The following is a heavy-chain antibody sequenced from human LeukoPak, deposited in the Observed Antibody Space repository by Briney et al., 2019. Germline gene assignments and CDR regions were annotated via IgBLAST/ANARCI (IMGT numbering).Heavy chain of an antibody. CDR2: ISNSGGT. J-gene: IGHJ5*02. CDR1: RYSISSGHY. D-gene: IGHD4-11*01. V-gene: IGHV4-38-2*02. CDR3: ARSNTVPNWFGP. Sequence: SETLSLTCTVSRYSISSGHYWGWIRQSPGKRLEWIGSISNSGGTYYNPSLKSRVTMSVDTSENHFSLKLSSVTAADTAVYYCARSNTVPNWFGPWGQGTRVTVSS.